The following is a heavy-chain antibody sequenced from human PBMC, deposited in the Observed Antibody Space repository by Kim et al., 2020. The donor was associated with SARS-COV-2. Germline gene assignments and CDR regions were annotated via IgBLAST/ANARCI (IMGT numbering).Heavy chain of an antibody. J-gene: IGHJ5*02. CDR2: INHSGST. D-gene: IGHD2-15*01. V-gene: IGHV4-34*01. CDR3: ARRGICSGGSCYSVWFDP. CDR1: GGSFSGYY. Sequence: SETLSLTCAVYGGSFSGYYWSWIRQPPGKGLEWIGEINHSGSTNYNPSLKSRGTISVDTSKNQFSLKLNSVTAADTAVYYCARRGICSGGSCYSVWFDPWGQGTLVTVSS.